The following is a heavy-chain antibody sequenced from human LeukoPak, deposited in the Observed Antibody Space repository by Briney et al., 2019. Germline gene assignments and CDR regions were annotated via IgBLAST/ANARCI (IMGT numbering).Heavy chain of an antibody. D-gene: IGHD2-15*01. CDR1: GGSISSGGYY. J-gene: IGHJ4*02. Sequence: SQTLSLTCTVSGGSISSGGYYWSRIRQHPGKGLEWIGCIYYSGSTYYNPSLKSRVTISVDTSKNQFSLKLSSVTAADTAVYYCARNKGSGYCSGGSCPPGYWGQGTLVTVSS. CDR3: ARNKGSGYCSGGSCPPGY. V-gene: IGHV4-31*03. CDR2: IYYSGST.